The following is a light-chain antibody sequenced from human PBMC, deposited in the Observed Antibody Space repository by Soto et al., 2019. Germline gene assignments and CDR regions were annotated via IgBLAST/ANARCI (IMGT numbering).Light chain of an antibody. CDR1: QGIRSA. Sequence: ANEWSQSAGSRSASGEGGVTGSCRASQGIRSALAWYQQKPGKAPKLMIYDASSLESGVPSRISGSGSGTDFTLILSRLQPEAFAPYYCAQFNNSPSFRGGTKVDIK. CDR2: DAS. CDR3: AQFNNSPS. J-gene: IGKJ4*01. V-gene: IGKV1D-13*01.